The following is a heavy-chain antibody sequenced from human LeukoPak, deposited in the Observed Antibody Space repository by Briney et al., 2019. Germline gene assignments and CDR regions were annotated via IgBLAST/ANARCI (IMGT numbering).Heavy chain of an antibody. CDR1: GFTFSSYG. CDR2: ISGSGGST. V-gene: IGHV3-23*01. D-gene: IGHD3-16*01. Sequence: PGGTLRLSCAASGFTFSSYGMSWVRQAPGKGLEWVSAISGSGGSTYYADSVKGRFTISRDNSKNTLYLQMNSLRAEDTAVYYCAKGPYVWGSPPWGYMDVWGKGTTVTVSS. CDR3: AKGPYVWGSPPWGYMDV. J-gene: IGHJ6*03.